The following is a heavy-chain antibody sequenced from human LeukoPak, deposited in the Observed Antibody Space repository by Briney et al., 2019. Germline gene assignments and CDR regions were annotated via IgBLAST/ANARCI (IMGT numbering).Heavy chain of an antibody. CDR3: AKDWYGSGSYDY. CDR2: ISYDGSNK. J-gene: IGHJ4*02. D-gene: IGHD3-10*01. V-gene: IGHV3-30*18. Sequence: PGGSLRLSCAASGFTFSSYGMHWVRQAPGKGLEWVAVISYDGSNKYYADSVKGRSTISRDNSKNTLYLQMNSLRAEDTAVYYCAKDWYGSGSYDYWGQGTLVTVSS. CDR1: GFTFSSYG.